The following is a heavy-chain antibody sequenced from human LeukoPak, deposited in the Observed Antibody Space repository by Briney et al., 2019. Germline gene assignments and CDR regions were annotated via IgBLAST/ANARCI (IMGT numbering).Heavy chain of an antibody. J-gene: IGHJ4*02. V-gene: IGHV4-39*07. CDR2: IHHSGDP. CDR3: AGNSDILAGYRPEFDY. Sequence: SETLSLTCTVSGGSIISTSSFWGWIRQPPGKGLEWLGTIHHSGDPYYNPSLKTRVTISVDTSKNQFSLKLTSVTAADTAVYYCAGNSDILAGYRPEFDYWGQGTLVTVSS. CDR1: GGSIISTSSF. D-gene: IGHD3-9*01.